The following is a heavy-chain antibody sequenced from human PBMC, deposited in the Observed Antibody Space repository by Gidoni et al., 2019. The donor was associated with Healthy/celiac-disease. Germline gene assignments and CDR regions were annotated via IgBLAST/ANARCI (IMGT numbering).Heavy chain of an antibody. V-gene: IGHV3-49*03. D-gene: IGHD3-22*01. Sequence: EVQLVESGGGLVQPGRSLRLSCTASGFTFGDYAMSWFRQAPGKGLEWVGFIRSKAYCGTTEYAASVKGRFTISRDDSKSIAYLQMNSLKTEDTAVYYCTRGDYYDSSGYYALFDYWGQGTLVTVSS. CDR1: GFTFGDYA. J-gene: IGHJ4*02. CDR2: IRSKAYCGTT. CDR3: TRGDYYDSSGYYALFDY.